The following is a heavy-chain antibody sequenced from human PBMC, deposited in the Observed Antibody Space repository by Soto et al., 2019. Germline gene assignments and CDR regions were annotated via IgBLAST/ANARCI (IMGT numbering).Heavy chain of an antibody. J-gene: IGHJ3*02. CDR3: GREGGGGYNILTGYSNDAFDI. D-gene: IGHD3-9*01. CDR1: GFTFSSYS. V-gene: IGHV3-21*01. CDR2: ISSSSSYI. Sequence: GGSLRLSCTASGFTFSSYSMNWVRQAPGKGLEWVSSISSSSSYIHYADSVKGRFTISRDNAKNSLYLQMNSLRAEDTAVYYCGREGGGGYNILTGYSNDAFDIWGQGTMVTVSS.